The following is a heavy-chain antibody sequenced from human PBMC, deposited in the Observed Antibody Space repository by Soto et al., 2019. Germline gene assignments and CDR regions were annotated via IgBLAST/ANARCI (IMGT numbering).Heavy chain of an antibody. J-gene: IGHJ5*02. Sequence: QVQLVQSGTEVKKPGASVKVSCKASGYTFTSEGISWVRQAPGQGLEWMGWISVYNGNTNYAQNLQDRVTMTIDTSTNTAYMELRSLRSDDTAVYHCARDGDYRFDPWGQGTLVTVSS. CDR1: GYTFTSEG. D-gene: IGHD4-17*01. CDR3: ARDGDYRFDP. V-gene: IGHV1-18*01. CDR2: ISVYNGNT.